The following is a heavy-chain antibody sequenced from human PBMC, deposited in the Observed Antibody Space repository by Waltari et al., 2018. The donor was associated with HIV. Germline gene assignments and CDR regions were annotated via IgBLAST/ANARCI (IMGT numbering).Heavy chain of an antibody. CDR1: GFTFADYA. Sequence: EVQLVESGGGLVQPGRSLRLSCAASGFTFADYAMHWVRQAPGKGLEWVSGISWNSGSIGYADSVKGRFTISRDNAKNSLYLQMNSLRAEDTALYYCAKDMGASGYDFWVDYWGQGTLVTVSS. J-gene: IGHJ4*02. D-gene: IGHD5-12*01. CDR3: AKDMGASGYDFWVDY. V-gene: IGHV3-9*01. CDR2: ISWNSGSI.